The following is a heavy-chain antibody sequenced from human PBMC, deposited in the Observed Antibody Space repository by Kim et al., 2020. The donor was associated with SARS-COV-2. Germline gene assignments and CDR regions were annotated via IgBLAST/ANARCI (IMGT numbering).Heavy chain of an antibody. D-gene: IGHD3-10*01. V-gene: IGHV4-39*01. CDR2: IYYSGST. CDR1: GGSIRNSSYY. Sequence: SETLSLTCTVSGGSIRNSSYYWGWIRQPPGKGLEWIGSIYYSGSTYYNPSLKSRVTISVDTSKNQFSLKLSSVTAADTAVYYCARHGSSRGPITYWGQGT. CDR3: ARHGSSRGPITY. J-gene: IGHJ4*02.